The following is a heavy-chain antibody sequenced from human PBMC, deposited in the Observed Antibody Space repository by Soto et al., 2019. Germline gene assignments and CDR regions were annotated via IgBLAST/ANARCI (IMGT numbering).Heavy chain of an antibody. D-gene: IGHD5-18*01. CDR3: ATHRGYSYGYFDY. J-gene: IGHJ4*02. CDR1: GYSFTSYW. Sequence: GESVKISCKGSGYSFTSYWISWVRQMPGKGLEWMGRIDPSDSYTNYSPSFQGHVTISADKSISTAYLQWSSLKASDTAMYYCATHRGYSYGYFDYWGQGTLVTVSS. V-gene: IGHV5-10-1*01. CDR2: IDPSDSYT.